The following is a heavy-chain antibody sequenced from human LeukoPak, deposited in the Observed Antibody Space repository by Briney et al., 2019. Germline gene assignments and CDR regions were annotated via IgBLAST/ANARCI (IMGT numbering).Heavy chain of an antibody. V-gene: IGHV3-74*01. Sequence: GGSLRLSCAASGFTFSSYWMHWVRQAPGKGLVWVSRIASDGSTVYADSVKGRFTVSRDNSKNTLYLQMNSLRAEDTAVYYCAKGSGSGWYGWLDPWGQGTLVTVSS. CDR1: GFTFSSYW. CDR2: IASDGST. D-gene: IGHD6-19*01. J-gene: IGHJ5*02. CDR3: AKGSGSGWYGWLDP.